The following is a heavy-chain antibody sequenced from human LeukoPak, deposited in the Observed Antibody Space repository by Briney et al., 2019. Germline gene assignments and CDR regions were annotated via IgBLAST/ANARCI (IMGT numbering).Heavy chain of an antibody. J-gene: IGHJ4*02. CDR2: IRYDGSNK. CDR1: GFTFSTFG. Sequence: GGSLRLSCAASGFAASGFTFSTFGMHWVRQAPGKGLEWVAFIRYDGSNKYYADSVKGRFTISRDNAKNSLYLQMNSLRAEDTAVYYCAREPYAVRGVGNLPFFVWGQGTLVTVSS. V-gene: IGHV3-30*02. D-gene: IGHD3-10*01. CDR3: AREPYAVRGVGNLPFFV.